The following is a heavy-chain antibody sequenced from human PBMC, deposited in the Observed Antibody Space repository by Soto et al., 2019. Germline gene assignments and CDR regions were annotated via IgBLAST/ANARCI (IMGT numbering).Heavy chain of an antibody. Sequence: SETLSLTCTVSGGSISSYYWSWIRQPPGKGLEWIGYIYYSGSTNYNPSLKSRVTISVDTSKNQFSLKLSSVTAADTAVYYCAREPVTATELTEYFDYWGQGTLVTVSS. V-gene: IGHV4-59*01. CDR3: AREPVTATELTEYFDY. CDR1: GGSISSYY. CDR2: IYYSGST. D-gene: IGHD2-21*02. J-gene: IGHJ4*02.